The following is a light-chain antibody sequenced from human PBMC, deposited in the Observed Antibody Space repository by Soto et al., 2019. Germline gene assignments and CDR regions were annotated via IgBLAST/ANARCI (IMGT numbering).Light chain of an antibody. V-gene: IGKV3-20*01. CDR2: GAS. J-gene: IGKJ2*01. Sequence: EIVLTQSPGTLSLSPGERATLSCRASQSVSSSYLAWYQQKPGQAPRLLIYGASSSATGIPDRLSGSVSGTDFTLTISRLEPEDFAVYYCQQYGSTYTFGQGTKLEIK. CDR1: QSVSSSY. CDR3: QQYGSTYT.